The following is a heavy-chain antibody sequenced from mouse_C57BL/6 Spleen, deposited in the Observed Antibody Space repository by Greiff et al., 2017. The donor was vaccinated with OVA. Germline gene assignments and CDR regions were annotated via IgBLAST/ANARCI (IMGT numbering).Heavy chain of an antibody. CDR3: TTWENYFDY. CDR1: GFNIKDDY. Sequence: VQLKQSGAELVRPGASVKLSCTASGFNIKDDYMHWVKQRPEQGLEWIGWIDPENGDTEYASKFQGKATITADTSSNTAYLQLSSLTSEDTAVYYCTTWENYFDYWGQGTTLTVSS. V-gene: IGHV14-4*01. J-gene: IGHJ2*01. D-gene: IGHD4-1*01. CDR2: IDPENGDT.